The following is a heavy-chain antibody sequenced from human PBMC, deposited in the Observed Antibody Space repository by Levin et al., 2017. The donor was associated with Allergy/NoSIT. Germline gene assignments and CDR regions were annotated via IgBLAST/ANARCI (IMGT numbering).Heavy chain of an antibody. J-gene: IGHJ6*02. CDR1: GFTFSDYY. CDR2: ISSSGSAT. V-gene: IGHV3-11*01. D-gene: IGHD6-25*01. CDR3: AREGPAGGSYYYHEGMDV. Sequence: GGSLRLSCAASGFTFSDYYMSWIRQAPGKGLEWVSYISSSGSATYYADSLKGRFTISRDNAKNSLYLQMNSLRAEDTAVYYCAREGPAGGSYYYHEGMDVWGQGTTVTVSS.